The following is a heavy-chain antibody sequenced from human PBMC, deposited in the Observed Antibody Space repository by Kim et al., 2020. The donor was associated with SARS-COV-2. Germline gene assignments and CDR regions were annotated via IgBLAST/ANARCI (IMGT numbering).Heavy chain of an antibody. CDR2: ISYDGSNK. V-gene: IGHV3-30*18. Sequence: GGSLRLSCAASGFTFSSYGMHWVRQAPGKGLEWVAVISYDGSNKYYADSVKGRFTISRDNSKNTLYLQMNSLRAEDTAVYYCAKPAVAAARPRWFDPWGQGTLVTVSS. D-gene: IGHD6-6*01. CDR1: GFTFSSYG. CDR3: AKPAVAAARPRWFDP. J-gene: IGHJ5*02.